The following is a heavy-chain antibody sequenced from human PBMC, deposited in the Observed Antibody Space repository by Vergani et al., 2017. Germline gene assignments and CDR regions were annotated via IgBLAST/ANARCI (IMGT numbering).Heavy chain of an antibody. D-gene: IGHD2-21*01. CDR2: ISGSGGST. CDR3: AKYSRAIDAFDI. V-gene: IGHV3-23*04. Sequence: VQLVESGGGVVQPGRSLRLSCAASGFTFSSYGMHWVRQAPGKGLEWVSAISGSGGSTYYADSVKGRFTISKDNSKNTLYLQMNSLRAEDTAVYYCAKYSRAIDAFDIWGQGTMVTVSS. J-gene: IGHJ3*02. CDR1: GFTFSSYG.